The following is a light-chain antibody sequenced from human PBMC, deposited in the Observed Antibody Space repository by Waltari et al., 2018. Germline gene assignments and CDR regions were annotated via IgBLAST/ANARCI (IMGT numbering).Light chain of an antibody. Sequence: QSALTQPASVSGSPGQSSTISCTGTSSDVGGYNYFSSYQQHPGKAPKLMIYDLSNRPSGVSNRFPGSKSGNTVSLTISGLQAEDEADYYCSSYTSSSTPYVFGTGTKVTVL. CDR3: SSYTSSSTPYV. J-gene: IGLJ1*01. V-gene: IGLV2-14*03. CDR2: DLS. CDR1: SSDVGGYNY.